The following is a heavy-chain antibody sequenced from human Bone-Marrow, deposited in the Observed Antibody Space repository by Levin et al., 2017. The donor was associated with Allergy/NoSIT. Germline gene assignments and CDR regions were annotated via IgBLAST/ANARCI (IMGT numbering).Heavy chain of an antibody. Sequence: GESLKISCKASGYTFTSYYMHWVRQAPGQGLEWMGIINPSGGSTSYAQKFQGRVTMTRDTSTSTVYMELSSLRSEDTAVYDCARDSSGGYDYWGQGTLVTVSS. V-gene: IGHV1-46*01. CDR2: INPSGGST. CDR3: ARDSSGGYDY. J-gene: IGHJ4*02. D-gene: IGHD5-12*01. CDR1: GYTFTSYY.